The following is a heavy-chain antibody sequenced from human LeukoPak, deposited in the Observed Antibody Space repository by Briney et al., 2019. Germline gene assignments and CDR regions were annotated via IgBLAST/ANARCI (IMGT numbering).Heavy chain of an antibody. CDR2: IYPGDSDT. J-gene: IGHJ4*02. Sequence: GESLKISCKVSGYSFTSYCIGWVRQMPGKGLEWMGIIYPGDSDTRYSPSFQGQVTISTDKSISTAYLQWSSLKASDTARYYCVTGGGTPFNDYWGQGTLVTVSS. CDR3: VTGGGTPFNDY. V-gene: IGHV5-51*01. D-gene: IGHD3-16*01. CDR1: GYSFTSYC.